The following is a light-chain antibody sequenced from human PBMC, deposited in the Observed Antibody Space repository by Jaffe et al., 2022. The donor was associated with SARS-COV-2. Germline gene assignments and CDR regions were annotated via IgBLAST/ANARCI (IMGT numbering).Light chain of an antibody. J-gene: IGKJ4*01. CDR2: GAS. CDR1: QSISGN. CDR3: QQFYNWPVT. Sequence: EIVMTQSPATLSVSPGERATLSCRPSQSISGNLAWYQQKPGQAPRLLIYGASTRATGIPARFSGSGSGTEFTLTISGLQSEDFAVYYCQQFYNWPVTFGGGTKVEIK. V-gene: IGKV3-15*01.